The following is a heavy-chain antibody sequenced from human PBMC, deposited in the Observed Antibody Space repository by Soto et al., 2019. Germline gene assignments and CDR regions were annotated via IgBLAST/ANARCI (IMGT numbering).Heavy chain of an antibody. V-gene: IGHV4-30-4*01. D-gene: IGHD4-17*01. J-gene: IGHJ4*02. CDR2: IYYSGST. CDR3: ARENYGDYVQNDYYFDY. Sequence: SETLSLTCTVSGGSISSGDYYWSWIRQPPGKGLEWIGYIYYSGSTYYNPFLKSRVTISVDTSKNQFSLKLSSVTAADTAVYYCARENYGDYVQNDYYFDYWGQGTLVTVSS. CDR1: GGSISSGDYY.